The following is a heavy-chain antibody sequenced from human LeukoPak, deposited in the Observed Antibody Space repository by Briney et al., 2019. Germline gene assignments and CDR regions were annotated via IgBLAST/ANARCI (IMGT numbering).Heavy chain of an antibody. V-gene: IGHV3-74*01. CDR1: RFTFSSYW. J-gene: IGHJ4*02. Sequence: GGSLRLSCAASRFTFSSYWMHWVRQAPGKGLVWVSHINGDGSSASYADSVKGRFTISRDNAKNTLYLQMNSLRAEDTAVYCCARGGPLRTFDYWGQGTLVTVSS. CDR3: ARGGPLRTFDY. CDR2: INGDGSSA.